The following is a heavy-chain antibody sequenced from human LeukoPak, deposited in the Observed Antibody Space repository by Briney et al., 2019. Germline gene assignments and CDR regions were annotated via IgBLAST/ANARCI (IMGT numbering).Heavy chain of an antibody. CDR3: AKDTVTTFPYWYFDL. V-gene: IGHV3-30*02. J-gene: IGHJ2*01. CDR1: GFTFSSYG. Sequence: GGSLRLSCAASGFTFSSYGMHWVRQAPGKGLEWVAFIRYDGSNKYYADSVKGRFTISRDNSKNTLYLQMNSLRAEDTAGYYCAKDTVTTFPYWYFDLWGRGTLVTVSS. D-gene: IGHD4-11*01. CDR2: IRYDGSNK.